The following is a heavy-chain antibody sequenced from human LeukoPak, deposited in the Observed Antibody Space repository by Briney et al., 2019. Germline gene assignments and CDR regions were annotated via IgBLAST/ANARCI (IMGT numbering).Heavy chain of an antibody. CDR3: AKRPLVHYDFWSGYYMV. CDR2: ISGSGGST. D-gene: IGHD3-3*01. Sequence: GGSLRLSCAASGFTFSSYAMSWVRQAPGKGLEWVSAISGSGGSTYYADSVKGRFTISRDNSKNTLYLQMNSLRAEDTAVYYCAKRPLVHYDFWSGYYMVWGQGTLVTVSP. V-gene: IGHV3-23*01. J-gene: IGHJ4*02. CDR1: GFTFSSYA.